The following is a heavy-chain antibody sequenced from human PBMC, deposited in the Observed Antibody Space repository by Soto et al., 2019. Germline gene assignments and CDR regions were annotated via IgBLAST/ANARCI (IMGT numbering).Heavy chain of an antibody. CDR3: ARVAAAGYGMDV. D-gene: IGHD6-13*01. CDR1: GFTFSSYW. CDR2: INSDGSST. J-gene: IGHJ6*02. Sequence: EVQLVESGGGLVQPGGSLRLSCAASGFTFSSYWMHWVRQAPGKGLVWVSRINSDGSSTSYADSVKGRFTISRDNAKNTLYLQMNSLRAEDTAVYYCARVAAAGYGMDVWGQGTTVTVSS. V-gene: IGHV3-74*01.